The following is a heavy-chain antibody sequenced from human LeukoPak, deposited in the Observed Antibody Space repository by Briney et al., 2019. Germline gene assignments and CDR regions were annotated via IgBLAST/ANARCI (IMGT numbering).Heavy chain of an antibody. J-gene: IGHJ4*02. Sequence: GGSLRLSYAASGFTFSSYAMSWVRQAPGKGLEWVSAISGSGGSTYYADSVKGRFTISRDNSKNTLYLQMNSLRAEDTAVYYCAKVRGSSWYYSDWGQVTLVTVSS. V-gene: IGHV3-23*01. CDR1: GFTFSSYA. CDR2: ISGSGGST. D-gene: IGHD6-13*01. CDR3: AKVRGSSWYYSD.